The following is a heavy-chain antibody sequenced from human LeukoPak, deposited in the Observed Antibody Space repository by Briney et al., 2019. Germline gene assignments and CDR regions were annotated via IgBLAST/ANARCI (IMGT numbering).Heavy chain of an antibody. Sequence: PSETLSLTCTVAGGSISSPYWSWIRQPAGGGLEWIGLIYTSVSTTYNPSLKSRATMSVDTSKNQFSLKLSSVTAADTAVYYCAREVGTLMVNWFDPWGQGNLVTVSS. D-gene: IGHD1-1*01. CDR3: AREVGTLMVNWFDP. V-gene: IGHV4-4*07. J-gene: IGHJ5*02. CDR2: IYTSVST. CDR1: GGSISSPY.